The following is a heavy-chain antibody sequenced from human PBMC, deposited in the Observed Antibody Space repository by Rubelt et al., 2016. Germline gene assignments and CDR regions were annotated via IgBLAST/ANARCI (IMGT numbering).Heavy chain of an antibody. CDR3: ARGKAVAGTWKFDS. CDR1: GYTFTTYD. J-gene: IGHJ4*02. D-gene: IGHD6-19*01. Sequence: QVQLVQSGAEVKKPGASVKVSCKASGYTFTTYDINWVRQATGQGLGWMGWMNPNGGNTGYAQKFQGRVTMTRNTSISTASMERSSLRAEDTAVYYCARGKAVAGTWKFDSWGQGTLVTVSS. CDR2: MNPNGGNT. V-gene: IGHV1-8*01.